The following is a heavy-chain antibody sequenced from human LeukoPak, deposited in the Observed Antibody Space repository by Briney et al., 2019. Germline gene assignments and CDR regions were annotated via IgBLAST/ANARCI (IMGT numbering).Heavy chain of an antibody. CDR2: ISGSGGST. D-gene: IGHD1-1*01. Sequence: GGSLRLSCAAPGFTFSTYVMSWVRQAPGKGLEWVSAISGSGGSTYYADSVKGRFTISRDNSKNTLYLQMNSLGADDTAVYYCAKGNWRYFDYWGLGTLVTVSS. J-gene: IGHJ4*02. V-gene: IGHV3-23*01. CDR3: AKGNWRYFDY. CDR1: GFTFSTYV.